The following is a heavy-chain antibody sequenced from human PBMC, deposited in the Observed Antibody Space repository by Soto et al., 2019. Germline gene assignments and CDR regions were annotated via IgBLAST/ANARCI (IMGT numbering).Heavy chain of an antibody. Sequence: SETLSLTCTVSGGSVSSGSYYWSWIRQPPGKGLECIGYIYYSGSTNYAQKFQERVTMTTDTSTSTAYMELRSLRSDDTAIYFCARERQWESLPYWGQGTLVTVSS. CDR2: IYYSGST. J-gene: IGHJ4*02. V-gene: IGHV4-61*01. CDR3: ARERQWESLPY. D-gene: IGHD1-26*01. CDR1: GGSVSSGSYY.